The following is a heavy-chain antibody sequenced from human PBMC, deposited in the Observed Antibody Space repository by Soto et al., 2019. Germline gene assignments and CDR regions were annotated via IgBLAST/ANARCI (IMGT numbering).Heavy chain of an antibody. D-gene: IGHD3-3*01. J-gene: IGHJ4*02. CDR2: ISAYNGNT. CDR1: GYTFTSYG. V-gene: IGHV1-18*01. CDR3: ARVRDYDFWSGYYLPRRLNDY. Sequence: ASVKVSCKASGYTFTSYGISWVRQAPGQGLEWMGWISAYNGNTNYAQKLQGRVTMTTDTSTSTAYMELRSLRSDDTAVYYCARVRDYDFWSGYYLPRRLNDYWGQGTLVTVS.